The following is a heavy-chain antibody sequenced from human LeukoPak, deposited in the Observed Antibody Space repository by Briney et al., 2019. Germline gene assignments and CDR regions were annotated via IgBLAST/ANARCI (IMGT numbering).Heavy chain of an antibody. V-gene: IGHV3-7*01. CDR2: IKQDGSEK. Sequence: PGGSLRLSCAASGFTFSSYWMSWVRQAPGKGLEWVANIKQDGSEKYYVDSVKGRFTISRDNAKNSLYLQMNSLRAEDTAVYYCARVGGYSSSSYYYYYGMDVWGQGTTVTVSS. D-gene: IGHD6-6*01. J-gene: IGHJ6*02. CDR3: ARVGGYSSSSYYYYYGMDV. CDR1: GFTFSSYW.